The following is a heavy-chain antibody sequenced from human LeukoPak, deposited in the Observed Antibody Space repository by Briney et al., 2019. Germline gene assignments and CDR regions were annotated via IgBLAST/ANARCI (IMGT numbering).Heavy chain of an antibody. CDR1: GFTFSNCA. Sequence: GGSLRLSCAASGFTFSNCAMTWVRQAPGKGLEWVSDITSGDSTFYADSVKGRFTISRDNYKNTLYLQMNSLRAEDTAIYYCAKEDGSRFDYWGQGTLVTVSS. J-gene: IGHJ4*02. D-gene: IGHD6-13*01. CDR3: AKEDGSRFDY. V-gene: IGHV3-23*01. CDR2: ITSGDST.